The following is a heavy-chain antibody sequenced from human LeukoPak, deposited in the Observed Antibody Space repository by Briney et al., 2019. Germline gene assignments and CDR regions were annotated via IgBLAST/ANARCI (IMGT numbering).Heavy chain of an antibody. Sequence: SETLSLTCAVYGGSFSGYYWSWIRQPPGKGLEWIGEINHSGSTNYNPSLKSRVTLSVDTSKNQFSLKLSSVTAADTAVYYCARGIAAAGPLNWFDPWGQGTLVTVSS. D-gene: IGHD6-13*01. CDR3: ARGIAAAGPLNWFDP. J-gene: IGHJ5*02. CDR1: GGSFSGYY. CDR2: INHSGST. V-gene: IGHV4-34*01.